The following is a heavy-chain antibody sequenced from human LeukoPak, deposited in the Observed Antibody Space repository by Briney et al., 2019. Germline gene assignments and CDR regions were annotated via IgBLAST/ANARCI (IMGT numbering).Heavy chain of an antibody. CDR3: ARHGWRRYGMDV. V-gene: IGHV4-34*01. CDR1: GGSFSGYY. J-gene: IGHJ6*02. Sequence: SETLSLTCAVYGGSFSGYYWGWIRQPPGKGLEWIGEINHSGSTNYNPSLKSRVTISVDTSKNQFSLKLSSVTAADTAVYYCARHGWRRYGMDVWGQGTTVTVSS. D-gene: IGHD2-21*02. CDR2: INHSGST.